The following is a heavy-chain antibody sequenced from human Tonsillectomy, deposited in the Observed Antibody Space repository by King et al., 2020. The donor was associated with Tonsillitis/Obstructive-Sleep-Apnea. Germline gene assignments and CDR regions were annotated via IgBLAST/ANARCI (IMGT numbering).Heavy chain of an antibody. CDR1: GFTFSTYT. V-gene: IGHV3-21*01. Sequence: VQLVESGGGLVKPGGSLRLSCAASGFTFSTYTMNWVRQAPGKGLEWVSSISSSTSYIYCADSLKGRFTISRDNAKNSLYLQMNSLRAEDTAVYYCARIPSDLYCGGDCFSGPFDYWGQGTLVTVSS. J-gene: IGHJ4*02. D-gene: IGHD2-21*01. CDR3: ARIPSDLYCGGDCFSGPFDY. CDR2: ISSSTSYI.